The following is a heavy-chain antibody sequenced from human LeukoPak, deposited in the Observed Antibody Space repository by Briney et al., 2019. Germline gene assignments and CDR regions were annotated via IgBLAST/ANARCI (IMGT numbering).Heavy chain of an antibody. CDR2: ISYDGSNK. J-gene: IGHJ3*02. CDR1: GFTFSSYA. CDR3: ARDKSYYYDSRRVDAFDI. Sequence: GGSLRLSCAASGFTFSSYAMHWVRQAPGKGLEWVAVISYDGSNKYYADSVKGRFTISRDNSKNTLYLQMNSLRAEDTAVYYCARDKSYYYDSRRVDAFDIWGQGTMVTVSS. V-gene: IGHV3-30-3*01. D-gene: IGHD3-22*01.